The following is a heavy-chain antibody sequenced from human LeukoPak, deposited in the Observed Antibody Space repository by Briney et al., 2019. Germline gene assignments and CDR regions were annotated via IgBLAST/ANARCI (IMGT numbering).Heavy chain of an antibody. J-gene: IGHJ4*02. Sequence: GGSLRLSCIASGFTFSSYWMSWARQAPGKGLEWVSAISGSGGSTYYADSVKGRFTISRDNSKNTLYLQMNSLRAEDTAVYYCAKDQAVAWEYFDYWGQGTLVTVSS. CDR2: ISGSGGST. CDR3: AKDQAVAWEYFDY. CDR1: GFTFSSYW. V-gene: IGHV3-23*01. D-gene: IGHD1-26*01.